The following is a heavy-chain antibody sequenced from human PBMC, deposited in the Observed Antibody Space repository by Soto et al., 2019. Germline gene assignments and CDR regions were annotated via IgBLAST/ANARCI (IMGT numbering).Heavy chain of an antibody. CDR2: IDWDDDK. J-gene: IGHJ5*02. CDR1: GSSLSTSGMR. CDR3: AKTGTDGSWFDP. D-gene: IGHD1-1*01. V-gene: IGHV2-70*04. Sequence: SGPTLVNPTQTHTLTCTFSGSSLSTSGMRVSWIRQPPGKALEWLARIDWDDDKYYSTSLRTRLTISKDTSKNQVVLTMTNMDPVDKATYYCAKTGTDGSWFDPWGQGTLVTVSS.